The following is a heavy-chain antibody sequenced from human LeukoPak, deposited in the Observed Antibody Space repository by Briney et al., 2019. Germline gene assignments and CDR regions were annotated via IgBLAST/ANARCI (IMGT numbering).Heavy chain of an antibody. V-gene: IGHV4-34*01. D-gene: IGHD3-10*01. CDR3: ARRSIRGVSRY. CDR2: IYYSGST. J-gene: IGHJ4*02. Sequence: SETLSLTSAVYGGSFSGYYWSWIRQPPGKGLEWMGSIYYSGSTYYNPSLKSRVTISVDTSKNQFSLKQSSVTAGDTAVYCCARRSIRGVSRYWGQGTLVTVSS. CDR1: GGSFSGYY.